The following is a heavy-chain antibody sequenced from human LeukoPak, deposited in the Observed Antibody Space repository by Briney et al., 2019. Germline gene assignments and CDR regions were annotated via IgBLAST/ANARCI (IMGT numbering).Heavy chain of an antibody. Sequence: ASVKVSCKASGYTFTGHYMHWVRQAPGQGLEWMGWINPNNGGTNYAQKFHGRVTMTGDTSISTAYMDLSRLTSDDTAVYYCARGYCSAGDCYELDYWGQGTLVTVTS. CDR3: ARGYCSAGDCYELDY. D-gene: IGHD2-15*01. J-gene: IGHJ4*02. CDR1: GYTFTGHY. CDR2: INPNNGGT. V-gene: IGHV1-2*02.